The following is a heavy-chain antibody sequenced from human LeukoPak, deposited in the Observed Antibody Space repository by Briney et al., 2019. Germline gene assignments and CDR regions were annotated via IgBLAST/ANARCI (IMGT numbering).Heavy chain of an antibody. CDR3: ARYGGTMTGNYFDY. Sequence: SETLSLTCTVSGGSISSGDYYWSWIRQPPGKGLEWIAYMYYSGSTYYNPSLKSRVTISVDTAKNQFSLNLSSVTAADTAVYYCARYGGTMTGNYFDYWGQGTLVTVSS. CDR2: MYYSGST. CDR1: GGSISSGDYY. V-gene: IGHV4-30-4*01. J-gene: IGHJ4*02. D-gene: IGHD1/OR15-1a*01.